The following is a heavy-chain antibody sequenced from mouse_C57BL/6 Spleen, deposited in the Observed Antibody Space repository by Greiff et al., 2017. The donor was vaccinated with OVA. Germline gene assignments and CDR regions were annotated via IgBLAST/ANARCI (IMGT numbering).Heavy chain of an antibody. CDR3: ARSLGYYDYDPYYAMDY. J-gene: IGHJ4*01. Sequence: VQLQQSGPELVKPGASVKMSCKASGYTFTDYNMHWVKQSHGKSLEWIGYINPNNGGTSYNQKFKGKATLTVNKSSSTAYMELRSLTSEDSAVYYCARSLGYYDYDPYYAMDYWGQGTSVTVSS. D-gene: IGHD2-4*01. CDR2: INPNNGGT. CDR1: GYTFTDYN. V-gene: IGHV1-22*01.